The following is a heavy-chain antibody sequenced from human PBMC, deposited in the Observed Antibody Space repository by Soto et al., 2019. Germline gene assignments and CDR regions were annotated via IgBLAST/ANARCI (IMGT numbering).Heavy chain of an antibody. V-gene: IGHV3-74*01. Sequence: LRLSCAASGFTFSSYWMHWVRQAPGKGLVWVSRINSDGSSTSYADSVKGRFTISRDNAKNTLYLQMNSLRAEDTAVYYCASEPPAAPVALDYWGQGTLVTVSS. CDR3: ASEPPAAPVALDY. CDR1: GFTFSSYW. J-gene: IGHJ4*02. CDR2: INSDGSST. D-gene: IGHD6-19*01.